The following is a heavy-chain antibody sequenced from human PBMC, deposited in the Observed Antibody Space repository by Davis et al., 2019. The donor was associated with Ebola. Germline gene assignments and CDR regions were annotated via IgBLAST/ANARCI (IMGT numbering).Heavy chain of an antibody. CDR2: IWYDGSNK. D-gene: IGHD3-22*01. V-gene: IGHV3-33*01. J-gene: IGHJ6*02. CDR3: ARGDSSGYYYYYYYGMDV. CDR1: GFTFRSYG. Sequence: GGSLRLSCAASGFTFRSYGMHWVRQAPGKGLEWVAVIWYDGSNKYYADSVKGRFTISRDNSKNTLYLQMNSLRAEDTAVYYCARGDSSGYYYYYYYGMDVWGQGTTVTVSS.